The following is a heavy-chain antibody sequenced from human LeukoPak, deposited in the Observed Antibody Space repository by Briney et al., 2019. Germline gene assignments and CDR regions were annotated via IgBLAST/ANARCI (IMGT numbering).Heavy chain of an antibody. Sequence: SETLSLTCAVYGGSFSGYYWSWIRQPPRKGLEWIGEINHSGSTNYNPSLKRRVTISVDTSKNQFSLKLSSVTAADTAVYYCARFGRGYCSGGSCYPFDYWGQGTLVTVSS. J-gene: IGHJ4*02. CDR3: ARFGRGYCSGGSCYPFDY. D-gene: IGHD2-15*01. CDR2: INHSGST. CDR1: GGSFSGYY. V-gene: IGHV4-34*01.